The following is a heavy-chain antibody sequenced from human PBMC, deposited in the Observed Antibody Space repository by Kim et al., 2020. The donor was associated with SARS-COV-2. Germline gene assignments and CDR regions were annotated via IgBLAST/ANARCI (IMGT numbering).Heavy chain of an antibody. CDR1: GGSISSGGYS. Sequence: SETLSLTCAVSGGSISSGGYSWSWIRQPPGKGLEWIGYIYHSGSTYYNPSLKSRVTISVDRSKNQFSLKLSSVTAADTAVYYCARTSRGRRYFDWLTIPLKGHFDYWGQGTLVTVSS. CDR2: IYHSGST. D-gene: IGHD3-9*01. V-gene: IGHV4-30-2*01. CDR3: ARTSRGRRYFDWLTIPLKGHFDY. J-gene: IGHJ4*02.